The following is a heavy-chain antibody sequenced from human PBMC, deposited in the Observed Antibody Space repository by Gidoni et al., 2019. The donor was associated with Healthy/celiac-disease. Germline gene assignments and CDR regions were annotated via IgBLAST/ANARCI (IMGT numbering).Heavy chain of an antibody. D-gene: IGHD3-16*01. Sequence: EVQLVQSGAEVKKPGESLKISCKGSGYSFTSYWIGWVRQMPGKGLEWMGIIYPGDSDTRYSPSFQGQVTISADKSISTAYLQWSSLKASDTAMYYCARHKGRFAKQHGGYYYYYMDVWGKGTTVTVSS. CDR2: IYPGDSDT. CDR3: ARHKGRFAKQHGGYYYYYMDV. J-gene: IGHJ6*03. CDR1: GYSFTSYW. V-gene: IGHV5-51*01.